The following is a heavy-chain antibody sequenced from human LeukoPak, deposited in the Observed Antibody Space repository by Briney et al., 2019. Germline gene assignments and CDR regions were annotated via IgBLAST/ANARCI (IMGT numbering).Heavy chain of an antibody. V-gene: IGHV3-48*04. CDR3: AKDYDFWNY. CDR2: ISSSGSTI. D-gene: IGHD3-3*01. CDR1: GFTFNTHG. J-gene: IGHJ4*02. Sequence: PGGSLRLSCVASGFTFNTHGMHWVRQAPGKGLEWVSYISSSGSTIYYADSVKGRFTISRDNAKNSLYLQMNSLRAEDTAVYYCAKDYDFWNYWGQGTLVTVSS.